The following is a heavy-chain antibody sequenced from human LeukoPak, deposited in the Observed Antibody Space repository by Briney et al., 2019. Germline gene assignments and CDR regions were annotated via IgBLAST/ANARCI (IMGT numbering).Heavy chain of an antibody. CDR2: ISSSSSYI. CDR3: AGDRYCSGGSCSSYP. J-gene: IGHJ5*02. Sequence: GGTLRLSCAASGFTFSSYGVNWVRQAPGKGLEWVSSISSSSSYIYYADSVKGRFTISRDNAKNSLYLQMNSLRAEDTAVYYCAGDRYCSGGSCSSYPWGQGTLVTVSS. V-gene: IGHV3-21*01. CDR1: GFTFSSYG. D-gene: IGHD2-15*01.